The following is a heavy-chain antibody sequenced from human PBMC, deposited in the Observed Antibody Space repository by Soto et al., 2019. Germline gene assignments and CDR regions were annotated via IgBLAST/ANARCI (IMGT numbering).Heavy chain of an antibody. D-gene: IGHD3-10*01. CDR2: ISSSSSYI. CDR3: ARVGDTWVFDYYYMDV. Sequence: GGSLRLSCAASGFTFSSYSMNWVRQAPGKGLEWVSSISSSSSYIYYADSVKGRFTISRDNAKNSLYLQMNSLRAEDTAVYYCARVGDTWVFDYYYMDVWGKGTTVTVSS. V-gene: IGHV3-21*01. CDR1: GFTFSSYS. J-gene: IGHJ6*03.